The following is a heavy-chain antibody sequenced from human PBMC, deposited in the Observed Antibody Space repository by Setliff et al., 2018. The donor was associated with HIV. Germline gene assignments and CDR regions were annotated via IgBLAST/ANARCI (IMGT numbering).Heavy chain of an antibody. CDR3: ARDPPGYGDSNDY. D-gene: IGHD4-17*01. CDR2: IYTSGNM. V-gene: IGHV4-4*07. CDR1: GASISSYY. Sequence: KSSETLSLTCTVSGASISSYYWNWFRQPAGKGLGSLGRIYTSGNMIYNPSLKSRVTISIDTSKNQFSLRLHSVTAADTAVYYCARDPPGYGDSNDYWGQGTLVTVSS. J-gene: IGHJ4*02.